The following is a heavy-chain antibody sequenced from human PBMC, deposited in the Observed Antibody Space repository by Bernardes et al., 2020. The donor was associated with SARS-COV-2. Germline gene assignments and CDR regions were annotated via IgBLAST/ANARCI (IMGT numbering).Heavy chain of an antibody. D-gene: IGHD1-26*01. CDR1: GYSFSNHD. CDR2: IIPHSANT. Sequence: ASVKVSCTASGYSFSNHDMNWVRQAPGQGLEWVGWIIPHSANTNYAQNLQGRVTITRDTSASTVYMEMSSLRSEDTAVYYCARESVVGDTDGMDVWGQGTTVTASS. CDR3: ARESVVGDTDGMDV. V-gene: IGHV1-18*04. J-gene: IGHJ6*02.